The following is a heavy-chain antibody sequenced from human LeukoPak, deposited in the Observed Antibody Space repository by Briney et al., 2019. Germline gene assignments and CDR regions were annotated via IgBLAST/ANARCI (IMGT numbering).Heavy chain of an antibody. V-gene: IGHV3-30*02. Sequence: PGGSLRLSCAASGFTFSSYGMHWVRQAPGKGLEWVAFIRYDGTNKYYADSVKGRFNISRDNSKNTLYLQMNSLRAEDTAVYYCAKDRSGSYSQGLDYWGQGTLVTVSS. CDR1: GFTFSSYG. J-gene: IGHJ4*02. CDR3: AKDRSGSYSQGLDY. D-gene: IGHD1-26*01. CDR2: IRYDGTNK.